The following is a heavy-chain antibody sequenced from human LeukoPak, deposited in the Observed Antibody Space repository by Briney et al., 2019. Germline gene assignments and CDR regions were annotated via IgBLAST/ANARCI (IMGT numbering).Heavy chain of an antibody. Sequence: SETLSLTCTVSGGSISSGGYYWSWIRQHPGKGLEWIGYIYYSGSTYYNPSLKSRVTISVDTSKNQFSLKLSSVTAADTAVYYWARRETEYCSGGSCSSWYFQHWGQGTLVTVSS. CDR3: ARRETEYCSGGSCSSWYFQH. V-gene: IGHV4-31*03. CDR2: IYYSGST. J-gene: IGHJ1*01. D-gene: IGHD2-15*01. CDR1: GGSISSGGYY.